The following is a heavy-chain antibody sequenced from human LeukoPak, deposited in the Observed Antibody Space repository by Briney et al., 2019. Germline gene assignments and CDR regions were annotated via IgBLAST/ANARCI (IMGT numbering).Heavy chain of an antibody. J-gene: IGHJ6*03. CDR2: ISAYNGNT. CDR1: GYTFTSYG. D-gene: IGHD1-7*01. CDR3: ARVQLRDYYYYYMDV. Sequence: GASVKVSCKASGYTFTSYGISWVRQAPGQGLEWMGWISAYNGNTNYAQKLQGRVTVTTDTSTSTAYMELRSLRSDDTAVYYCARVQLRDYYYYYMDVWGKGTTVTVSS. V-gene: IGHV1-18*01.